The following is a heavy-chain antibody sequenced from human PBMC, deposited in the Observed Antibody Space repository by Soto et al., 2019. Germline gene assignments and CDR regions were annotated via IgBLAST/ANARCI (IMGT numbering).Heavy chain of an antibody. CDR3: ARSGSGSYSFSFDY. Sequence: ASVKVSCKASGGTFSSYAISWVRQAPGQGLEWMGGIIPIFGTANYAQKFQGRVTITADESTSTAYMELSSLRSEDTAVYYCARSGSGSYSFSFDYWGQGTLVTVPS. CDR2: IIPIFGTA. V-gene: IGHV1-69*13. CDR1: GGTFSSYA. D-gene: IGHD3-10*01. J-gene: IGHJ4*02.